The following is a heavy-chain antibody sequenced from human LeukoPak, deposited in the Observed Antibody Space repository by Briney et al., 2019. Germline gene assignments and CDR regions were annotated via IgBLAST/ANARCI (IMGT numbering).Heavy chain of an antibody. J-gene: IGHJ4*02. Sequence: GGSLRLSCAASGFTFSSYSMNWVRLAPGKGLEWHSYINTNGRTKSYSDSVRGRFTISRDNAKNSLYLQMSSLRAEDTAVYYCAGDQNWSPDWWGQGTLVTVSS. CDR1: GFTFSSYS. CDR3: AGDQNWSPDW. CDR2: INTNGRTK. V-gene: IGHV3-48*04. D-gene: IGHD1-1*01.